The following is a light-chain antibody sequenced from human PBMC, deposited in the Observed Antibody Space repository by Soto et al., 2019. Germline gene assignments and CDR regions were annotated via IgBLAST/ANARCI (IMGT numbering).Light chain of an antibody. V-gene: IGLV2-11*01. Sequence: QSALTQPRSVSGSPGQSVTISCTGTSSDVGGYNYVSWYQQYPGKAPKLMIYDVSRRPSGVPDRFSGSKSGNTASLTISGLQAEDEADYYCCSYAGSTTFLYVFGTGTKLTVL. CDR1: SSDVGGYNY. J-gene: IGLJ1*01. CDR3: CSYAGSTTFLYV. CDR2: DVS.